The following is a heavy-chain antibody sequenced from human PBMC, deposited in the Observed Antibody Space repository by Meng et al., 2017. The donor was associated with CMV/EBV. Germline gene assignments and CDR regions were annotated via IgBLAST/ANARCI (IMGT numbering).Heavy chain of an antibody. CDR2: IYYSGST. CDR3: ARAQYSSSCDY. V-gene: IGHV4-30-4*08. CDR1: GGSISSGDYY. Sequence: VELPEVGPGLVKPSHTLSLSCTVPGGSISSGDYYWSWLRQPPGKGLEWIGYIYYSGSTYYNPSLKSRVTISVDTSKNQFSLKLSSVTAADTAVYYCARAQYSSSCDYWGQGTLVTVSS. J-gene: IGHJ4*02. D-gene: IGHD6-13*01.